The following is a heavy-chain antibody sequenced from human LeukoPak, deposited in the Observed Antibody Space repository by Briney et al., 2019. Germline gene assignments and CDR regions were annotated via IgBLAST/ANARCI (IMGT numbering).Heavy chain of an antibody. J-gene: IGHJ3*02. D-gene: IGHD6-6*01. CDR3: ARDHSSSSWMDSFEI. V-gene: IGHV4-4*07. Sequence: WSWIRQAAGKGPEWIGRFYTTGTADYNPSLKGRVFLSVDTSKNQFSLKVTSVTAADTAVYYCARDHSSSSWMDSFEIWGPGTKVTVSS. CDR2: FYTTGTA.